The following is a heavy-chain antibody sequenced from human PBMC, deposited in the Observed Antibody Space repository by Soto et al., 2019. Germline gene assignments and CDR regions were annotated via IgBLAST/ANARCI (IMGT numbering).Heavy chain of an antibody. CDR3: ARVPIRCFNYPYCFDY. CDR1: GYTFTSYG. V-gene: IGHV1-18*01. J-gene: IGHJ4*02. D-gene: IGHD4-4*01. Sequence: ASVKVSCKASGYTFTSYGISWVRQAPGQGLERMGWISAYNGNTNYAQKLQGRVTMTTDTSTSTAYMELRSLRSDDTAVYYCARVPIRCFNYPYCFDYWGQETLVTVSS. CDR2: ISAYNGNT.